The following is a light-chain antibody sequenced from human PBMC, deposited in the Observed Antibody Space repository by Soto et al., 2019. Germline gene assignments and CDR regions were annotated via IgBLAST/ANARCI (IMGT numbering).Light chain of an antibody. CDR2: GAS. J-gene: IGKJ3*01. V-gene: IGKV3-20*01. CDR1: QSVSSSY. Sequence: EIVLTQSPGTLSLSPGERATLSCRASQSVSSSYLAWYQQKPGQAPRLLIYGASSRATGIPDRFSGSGSGTDFTLTISRLEPEDFAVYYCQQDGSSPVFTFAPGTKVDIK. CDR3: QQDGSSPVFT.